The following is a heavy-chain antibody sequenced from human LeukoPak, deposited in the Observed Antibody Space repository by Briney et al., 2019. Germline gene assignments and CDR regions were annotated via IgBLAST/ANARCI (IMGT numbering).Heavy chain of an antibody. Sequence: PGGSLRLSCAASGFTFSSYGMHWVRQAPGKGLEWVAFTPYDGSNKYYADSVKGRFTISRDNSKNTLYLQMNSLRAEDTAVYYCAKGIAGPPEVDNMFDYWGQGTLVTVSS. CDR3: AKGIAGPPEVDNMFDY. CDR2: TPYDGSNK. J-gene: IGHJ4*02. D-gene: IGHD6-13*01. V-gene: IGHV3-30*02. CDR1: GFTFSSYG.